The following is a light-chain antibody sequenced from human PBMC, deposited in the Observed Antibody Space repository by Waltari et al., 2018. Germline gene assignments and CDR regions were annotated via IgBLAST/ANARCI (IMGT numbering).Light chain of an antibody. J-gene: IGLJ3*02. CDR3: QSYDSSLSGWV. V-gene: IGLV1-40*01. Sequence: QSVLTQPPSVSGAPGQRVTISCTGSSSNIGAGYDVHWYQQVPGTAPKLLIYGNANRPSGAPDRFPGAKSGTSASLAITGLQAEDEADYYCQSYDSSLSGWVFGGGTKLTVL. CDR2: GNA. CDR1: SSNIGAGYD.